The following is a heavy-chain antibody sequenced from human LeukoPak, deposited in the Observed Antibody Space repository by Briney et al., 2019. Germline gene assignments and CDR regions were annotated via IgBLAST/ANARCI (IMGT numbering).Heavy chain of an antibody. CDR1: GFTFSSYS. CDR2: ISSSSSYI. V-gene: IGHV3-21*01. CDR3: ARETLYDSSGYYYLLDY. J-gene: IGHJ4*02. D-gene: IGHD3-22*01. Sequence: PGGSLRLSCAASGFTFSSYSMNWVRQAPGKGLEWVSSISSSSSYIYYADSVKGRFTISRDNAKNSLYLQMNSLRAEDTAVYYCARETLYDSSGYYYLLDYWGQGTLVTVSS.